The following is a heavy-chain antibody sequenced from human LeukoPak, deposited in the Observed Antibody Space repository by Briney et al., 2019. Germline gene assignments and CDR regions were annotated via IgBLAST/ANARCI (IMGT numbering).Heavy chain of an antibody. J-gene: IGHJ4*02. D-gene: IGHD6-13*01. V-gene: IGHV4-38-2*01. Sequence: SETLSLTCAVSGYSISSGYYWGWIRQPPGKGLEWIGSIYHSGSTYYNSSLKSRVTISGDTSKNQFSLKLSSVTAADTAVYYCARPAAAAGDFWGQGTLITVSS. CDR1: GYSISSGYY. CDR2: IYHSGST. CDR3: ARPAAAAGDF.